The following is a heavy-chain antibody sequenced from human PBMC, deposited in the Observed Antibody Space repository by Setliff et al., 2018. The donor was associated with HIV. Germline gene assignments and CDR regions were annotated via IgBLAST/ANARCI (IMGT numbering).Heavy chain of an antibody. J-gene: IGHJ4*02. CDR2: IYYSGST. CDR3: ARQKGYIAVAEFDS. D-gene: IGHD6-19*01. CDR1: SGSINSRSYY. V-gene: IGHV4-39*01. Sequence: SETLSLTCTVSSGSINSRSYYWGWVRQPPGKGLEWIGTIYYSGSTYYNPSLKSRVTVSVDASNNQFSLKLTSVTAADTAVYYCARQKGYIAVAEFDSWGQGTLVTVSS.